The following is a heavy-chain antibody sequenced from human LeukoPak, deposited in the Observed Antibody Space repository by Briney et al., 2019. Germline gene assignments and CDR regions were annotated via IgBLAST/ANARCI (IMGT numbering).Heavy chain of an antibody. D-gene: IGHD6-13*01. Sequence: PSETLSLTCTVSGGSISSYYWSWIRQPPGKGLEWIGYIYYSGSTNYNPSLKSRVTISVDTSKNQFSPKLSSVTAADTAVYYCARGEQQLVRRYYYYYMDVWGKGTTVTVSS. CDR1: GGSISSYY. CDR2: IYYSGST. CDR3: ARGEQQLVRRYYYYYMDV. J-gene: IGHJ6*03. V-gene: IGHV4-59*01.